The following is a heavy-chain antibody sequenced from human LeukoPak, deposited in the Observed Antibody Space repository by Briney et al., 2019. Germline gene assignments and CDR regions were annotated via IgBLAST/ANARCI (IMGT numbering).Heavy chain of an antibody. D-gene: IGHD3-3*01. CDR2: ISSSSSYI. J-gene: IGHJ4*02. Sequence: GGSLRLSCAASGFTFSSYSMNWVRQAPGKGLEWVSSISSSSSYIYYADSVKGRFTISRDNAKNSLYPQMNSLRAEDTAVYYCARDGILRFLEWLPASYFDYWGQGTLVTVSS. CDR3: ARDGILRFLEWLPASYFDY. CDR1: GFTFSSYS. V-gene: IGHV3-21*01.